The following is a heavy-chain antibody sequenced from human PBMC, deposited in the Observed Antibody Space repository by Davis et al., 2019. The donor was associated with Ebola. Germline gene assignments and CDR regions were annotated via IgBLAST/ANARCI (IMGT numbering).Heavy chain of an antibody. J-gene: IGHJ4*02. CDR1: GYTFTSYG. CDR3: ARDEGRGGAYPAY. D-gene: IGHD3-10*01. V-gene: IGHV1-18*01. CDR2: IAGYIGKT. Sequence: SVKVSCKASGYTFTSYGISWVRQAPGHGLEWMGWIAGYIGKTNYAVKFEGRVIMTTDASTSTAYMELRSLRSDDTAVYYCARDEGRGGAYPAYWGQGTLVTVSS.